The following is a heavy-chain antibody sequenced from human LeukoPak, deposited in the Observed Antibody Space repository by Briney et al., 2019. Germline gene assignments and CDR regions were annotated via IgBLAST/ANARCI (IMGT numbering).Heavy chain of an antibody. J-gene: IGHJ4*02. V-gene: IGHV3-74*01. CDR3: AKLGCGGTRCYVNY. CDR2: INSDESST. Sequence: GGSLRLSCVASGFSFSSYWMHWVRQAPGKGLVWVSRINSDESSTTYADSVKGRFTISRDNAKNTLYLQMNSLRAEDTAVYSCAKLGCGGTRCYVNYWGQGTLVTVSS. CDR1: GFSFSSYW. D-gene: IGHD2-2*01.